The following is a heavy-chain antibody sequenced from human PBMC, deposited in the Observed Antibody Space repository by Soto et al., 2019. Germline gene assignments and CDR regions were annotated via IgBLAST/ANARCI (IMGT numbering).Heavy chain of an antibody. D-gene: IGHD3-10*01. CDR3: ARDLSSSGD. Sequence: QVQLVESGGGVVQPGRSLRLSCAASGFAFSSYAMHWVRQAPGKGLEWVAVISYDGSNKYYADSVKGGITISRDNSKNTVYRLMNSLRSEDTAVYYCARDLSSSGDWGQGTLVTVS. CDR2: ISYDGSNK. J-gene: IGHJ4*02. V-gene: IGHV3-30-3*01. CDR1: GFAFSSYA.